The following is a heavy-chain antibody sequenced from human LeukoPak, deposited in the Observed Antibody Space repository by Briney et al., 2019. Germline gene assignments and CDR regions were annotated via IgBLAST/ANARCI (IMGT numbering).Heavy chain of an antibody. D-gene: IGHD3-22*01. J-gene: IGHJ4*02. CDR1: GGSISSSSYY. V-gene: IGHV4-39*01. CDR2: IYYSGST. CDR3: ARGRYYYDSSGYYYGFDY. Sequence: SETLSLTCTVSGGSISSSSYYWGWIRQPPGKGLEWIGSIYYSGSTYYNPSLKSRVTISVDTSKNQFSLKLSSVTAADTAVYYCARGRYYYDSSGYYYGFDYWGQGTLVTVSS.